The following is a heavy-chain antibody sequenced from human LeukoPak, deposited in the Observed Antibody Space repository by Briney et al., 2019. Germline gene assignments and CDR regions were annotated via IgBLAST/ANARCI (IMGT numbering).Heavy chain of an antibody. CDR2: ISYDGSNK. V-gene: IGHV3-30*18. CDR1: GFTFSSYG. D-gene: IGHD4/OR15-4a*01. J-gene: IGHJ5*02. Sequence: GGSLRLSCAASGFTFSSYGMHWVRQAPGKGLEWVAVISYDGSNKYYADSVKGRFTISRDNSKNTLYLQRNSLRAEDTAGYYCAKDLGRHDYHWGFDPGGQGTLVTVSP. CDR3: AKDLGRHDYHWGFDP.